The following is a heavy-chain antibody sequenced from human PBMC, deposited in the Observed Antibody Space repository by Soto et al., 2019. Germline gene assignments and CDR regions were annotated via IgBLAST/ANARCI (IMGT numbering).Heavy chain of an antibody. CDR1: GYTFSNYG. Sequence: ASVKISCKTSGYTFSNYGITWVRQAPGQPLEWLGWISLYSDGTNYAQKFQGRVSMTTDTSTTTAYMELRSLRSDDTAVYYFSRVVPGAEDWYGFCGQGTLVTGS. J-gene: IGHJ1*01. CDR2: ISLYSDGT. D-gene: IGHD2-2*01. CDR3: SRVVPGAEDWYGF. V-gene: IGHV1-18*01.